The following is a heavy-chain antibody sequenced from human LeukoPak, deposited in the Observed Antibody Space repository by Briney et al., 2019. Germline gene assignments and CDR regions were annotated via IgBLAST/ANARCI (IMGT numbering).Heavy chain of an antibody. V-gene: IGHV3-30*02. CDR2: IRYDGNNK. J-gene: IGHJ4*02. D-gene: IGHD1-14*01. Sequence: GGSLRLSCGASGFTFSNYGMLWVRQAPGKGLEWVAFIRYDGNNKLYADSMKGRFTISRDNSKNTLYLHINSLRAEDTAVYYCVKDNPLDYWGQGTLVIVSS. CDR1: GFTFSNYG. CDR3: VKDNPLDY.